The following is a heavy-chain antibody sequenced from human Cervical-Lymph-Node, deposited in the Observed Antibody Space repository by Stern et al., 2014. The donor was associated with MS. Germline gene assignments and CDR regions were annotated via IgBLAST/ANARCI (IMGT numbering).Heavy chain of an antibody. CDR1: GFTFSSYG. V-gene: IGHV3-33*01. Sequence: QMQLVQSGGGVVQPGRSLILSCAASGFTFSSYGMHWVRQAPGKGLEWVGVIWYDGSNKYYADYVKGRFTISRDNSKNTLYLQMNSLRAEDTAVYYCARSSSPSPYYYYGMDVWGQGTTVTVSS. D-gene: IGHD6-13*01. J-gene: IGHJ6*02. CDR3: ARSSSPSPYYYYGMDV. CDR2: IWYDGSNK.